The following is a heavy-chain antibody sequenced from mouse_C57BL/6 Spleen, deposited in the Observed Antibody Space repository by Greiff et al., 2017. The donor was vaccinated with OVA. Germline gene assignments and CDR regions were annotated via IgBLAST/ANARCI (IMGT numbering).Heavy chain of an antibody. CDR2: ISDGGSYT. Sequence: EVQLKESGGGLVKPGGSLKLSCAASGFTFSSYAMSWVRQTPEKRLEWVATISDGGSYTYYTDNVKGRFTISRDNAKNNLYLQMSQLKSEDTAMYYCAREETGGESYWGQGPTLTVAS. D-gene: IGHD4-1*01. V-gene: IGHV5-4*01. CDR3: AREETGGESY. CDR1: GFTFSSYA. J-gene: IGHJ2*01.